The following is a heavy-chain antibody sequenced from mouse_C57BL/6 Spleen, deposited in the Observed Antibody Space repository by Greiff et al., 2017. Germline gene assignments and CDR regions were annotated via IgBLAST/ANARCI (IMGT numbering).Heavy chain of an antibody. CDR3: TRLTGTPWFAY. CDR1: GYTFTDYE. Sequence: QVQLQQSGAELVRPGASVTLSCKASGYTFTDYEMHWVKQTPVHGLEWIGAIDPEPGGTAYNQKFKGKAILTADKSSSTAYMELRSLTSEDSAVYYCTRLTGTPWFAYWGQGTLVTVSA. V-gene: IGHV1-15*01. J-gene: IGHJ3*01. D-gene: IGHD4-1*01. CDR2: IDPEPGGT.